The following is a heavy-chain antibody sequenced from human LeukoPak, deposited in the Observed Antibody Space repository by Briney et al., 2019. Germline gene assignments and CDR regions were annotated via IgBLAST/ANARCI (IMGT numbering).Heavy chain of an antibody. CDR3: ARLYDSKALDYYYYMDV. CDR1: GYTFTSYD. V-gene: IGHV1-8*01. CDR2: MNPNSGNT. J-gene: IGHJ6*03. Sequence: ASVKVSCKASGYTFTSYDINWVRQATGQGLEWMGWMNPNSGNTGYAQKFQGRVTMTRNTSISTAYMELSSLRSEDTAVYYCARLYDSKALDYYYYMDVWGKGPRSPSP. D-gene: IGHD3-22*01.